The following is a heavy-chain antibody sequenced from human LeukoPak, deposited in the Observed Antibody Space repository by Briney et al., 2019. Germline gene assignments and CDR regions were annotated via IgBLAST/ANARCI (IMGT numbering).Heavy chain of an antibody. CDR3: ASGGGNVHDY. V-gene: IGHV3-64*04. CDR1: GFTVSSYA. D-gene: IGHD3-16*01. CDR2: ISSNGVST. J-gene: IGHJ4*02. Sequence: SGGSLRRSCSASGFTVSSYAMHWVRPAPGKGLEYVSAISSNGVSTYYADSVKDRFTISRDNSKNTLYLQMNSLRAEDTAVYYCASGGGNVHDYWGQGTLVTVSS.